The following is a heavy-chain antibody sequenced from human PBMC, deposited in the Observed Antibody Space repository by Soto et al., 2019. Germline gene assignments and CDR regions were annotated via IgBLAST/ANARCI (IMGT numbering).Heavy chain of an antibody. V-gene: IGHV1-69*12. J-gene: IGHJ2*01. CDR2: IIPIFGTA. CDR3: ARVGDYGDFRDWYFDL. D-gene: IGHD4-17*01. Sequence: QVQLVQSGAEVKKPGSSVKVSCKASGGTFSSYAISWVRQAPGQGLEWMGGIIPIFGTANYAQKFQGRVTISADESTSTAYMELSSLRSEDTAVYYCARVGDYGDFRDWYFDLWGRGTLVTVSS. CDR1: GGTFSSYA.